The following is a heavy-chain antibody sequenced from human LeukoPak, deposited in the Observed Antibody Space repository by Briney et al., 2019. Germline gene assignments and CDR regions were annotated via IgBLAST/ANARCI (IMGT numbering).Heavy chain of an antibody. CDR1: GGSISSGGYS. J-gene: IGHJ4*02. CDR2: IYHSGST. Sequence: SETLSLTCTVSGGSISSGGYSWSWIRQPPGKGLEWIGYIYHSGSTYYNPSLKSRVTISVDRSKNQFSLKLSSVTAADTAVYYCARGASRDGYNFDYWGQGTLVTVSS. CDR3: ARGASRDGYNFDY. D-gene: IGHD5-24*01. V-gene: IGHV4-30-2*01.